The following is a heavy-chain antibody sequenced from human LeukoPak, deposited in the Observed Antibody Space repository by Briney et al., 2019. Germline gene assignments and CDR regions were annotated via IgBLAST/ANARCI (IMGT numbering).Heavy chain of an antibody. CDR3: ASRGYYDFWSGSYFNY. J-gene: IGHJ4*02. CDR1: GFILSSYA. V-gene: IGHV3-23*01. CDR2: ISGSGGST. Sequence: GGPLRLSCAASGFILSSYAMSWVRQAPGKGLEWVSAISGSGGSTYYADSVKGRFTISRDNSKNTLYLQMNSLRAEDTAVYYCASRGYYDFWSGSYFNYWGQGTLVTVSS. D-gene: IGHD3-3*01.